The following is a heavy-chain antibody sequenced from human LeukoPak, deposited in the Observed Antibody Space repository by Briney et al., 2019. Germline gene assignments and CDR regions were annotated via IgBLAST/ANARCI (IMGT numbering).Heavy chain of an antibody. CDR3: ARDREMVYYYGMDV. D-gene: IGHD5-24*01. CDR2: IYSGGST. V-gene: IGHV3-53*01. Sequence: GGSLRLSCAASGFTFSSYAMSWVRQAPGKGLEWVSVIYSGGSTYYADSVKGRFTISRDNSKNTLYLQMNSLRAEDTAVYYCARDREMVYYYGMDVWGQGTTVTVSS. J-gene: IGHJ6*02. CDR1: GFTFSSYA.